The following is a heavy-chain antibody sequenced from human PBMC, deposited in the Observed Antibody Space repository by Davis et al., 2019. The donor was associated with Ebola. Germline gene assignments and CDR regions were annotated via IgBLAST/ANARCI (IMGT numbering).Heavy chain of an antibody. CDR3: ARDARTDSSSWYPFDY. D-gene: IGHD6-13*01. V-gene: IGHV3-7*01. CDR2: IKQDGSEK. Sequence: GESLKISCAASGFTFSSYWMSWVRQAPGKGLEWVANIKQDGSEKYYVDSVKGRFTVSRDNAKNSLYLQMNSLGDGDMAVYYCARDARTDSSSWYPFDYWGQGTLVTVSS. J-gene: IGHJ4*02. CDR1: GFTFSSYW.